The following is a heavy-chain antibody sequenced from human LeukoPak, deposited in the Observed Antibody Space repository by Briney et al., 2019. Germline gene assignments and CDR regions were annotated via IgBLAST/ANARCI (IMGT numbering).Heavy chain of an antibody. CDR2: INSDGSST. V-gene: IGHV3-74*01. J-gene: IGHJ6*03. CDR3: ARSINDFWSGYYGYYHMDV. CDR1: GFTFSSYW. D-gene: IGHD3-3*01. Sequence: GGSLRLSCAASGFTFSSYWMHWVRQAPGKGLVWVSRINSDGSSTSYADSVKGRFTISRDNAKNTLYLQMDSLRAEDTAVYYCARSINDFWSGYYGYYHMDVWGKGTTVTVSS.